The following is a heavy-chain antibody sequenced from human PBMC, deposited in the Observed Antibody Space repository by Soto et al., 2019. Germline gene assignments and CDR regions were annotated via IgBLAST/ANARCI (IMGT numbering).Heavy chain of an antibody. V-gene: IGHV3-23*01. CDR2: INSGGRT. Sequence: GGSLRLSCAASGFTFSSYTMNWVRQAPGKGLEWVSGINSGGRTYYADSVKGRFTISRDDSKNTLYLQIISLRAEDTAVYYCAIDLRPDGVWDFDYWGQGTLVPVSS. CDR1: GFTFSSYT. J-gene: IGHJ4*02. CDR3: AIDLRPDGVWDFDY. D-gene: IGHD4-17*01.